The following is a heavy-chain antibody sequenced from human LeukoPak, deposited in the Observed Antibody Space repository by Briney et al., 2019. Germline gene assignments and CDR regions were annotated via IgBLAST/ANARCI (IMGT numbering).Heavy chain of an antibody. CDR2: ISSNGGST. D-gene: IGHD3-22*01. J-gene: IGHJ4*02. CDR3: AKTYYYDSSGDLDY. V-gene: IGHV3-64*04. Sequence: GGSLRLSCSASGFTFSSYAMHWVRQAPGKGLEYVSAISSNGGSTYYADFVKGRFTISRDNSKNTLYLQMNSLRAEDTAVYYCAKTYYYDSSGDLDYWGQGTLVTVSS. CDR1: GFTFSSYA.